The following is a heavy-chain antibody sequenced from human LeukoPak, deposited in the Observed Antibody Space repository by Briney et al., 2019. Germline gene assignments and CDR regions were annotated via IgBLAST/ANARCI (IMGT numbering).Heavy chain of an antibody. V-gene: IGHV3-7*03. J-gene: IGHJ4*02. CDR3: AKDSLPYYDFWSGYQGYFDY. CDR1: GFTFSSYW. D-gene: IGHD3-3*01. Sequence: GGSLRLSCAASGFTFSSYWMSWVRQAPGKGLEWVANIKQDGSEKYYVDSVKGRFTISRDNAKNSLYLQMNSLRAEDTAVYYCAKDSLPYYDFWSGYQGYFDYWGQGTLVTVSP. CDR2: IKQDGSEK.